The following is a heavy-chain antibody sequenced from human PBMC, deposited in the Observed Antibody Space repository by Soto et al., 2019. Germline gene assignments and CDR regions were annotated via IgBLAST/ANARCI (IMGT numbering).Heavy chain of an antibody. CDR1: GFILSTYW. D-gene: IGHD3-10*01. Sequence: EVQLVESGGGLVQPGGSLRLSCAASGFILSTYWMHWVRQAPGKGLVWVSRINSDGSSLSNADSVKGRFTISRDNAKNTLYLRMNSLRAEDTAVYYCASQSGFGSPLGFDPWGQGTLVTVPS. CDR3: ASQSGFGSPLGFDP. V-gene: IGHV3-74*01. J-gene: IGHJ5*02. CDR2: INSDGSSL.